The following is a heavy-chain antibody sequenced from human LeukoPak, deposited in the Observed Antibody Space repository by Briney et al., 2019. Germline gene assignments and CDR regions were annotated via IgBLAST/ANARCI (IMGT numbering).Heavy chain of an antibody. CDR2: IYSGGST. CDR1: GFTFGDYA. Sequence: GGSLRLSCTASGFTFGDYAMSWVRQAPGKGLEWVSVIYSGGSTYYADSVKGRFTISRDNSKNTLYLQMNSLRAEDTAVYYCARDVQYYYDSSGYETGGWFDPWGQGTLVTVSS. D-gene: IGHD3-22*01. J-gene: IGHJ5*02. V-gene: IGHV3-66*01. CDR3: ARDVQYYYDSSGYETGGWFDP.